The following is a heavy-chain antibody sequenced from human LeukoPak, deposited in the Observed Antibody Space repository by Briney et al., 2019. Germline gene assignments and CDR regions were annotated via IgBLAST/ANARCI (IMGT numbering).Heavy chain of an antibody. J-gene: IGHJ4*02. D-gene: IGHD1-26*01. Sequence: GGSLRLSCAGPEFIFTTSLIHWVRQAPGKGLEWVTLIANDGREIYYSDSVKGRFTISRDHSEKRVYLQMNNLRTEDTAVYFCAEEIGRSGGYDYWGQGTLVTVSS. CDR1: EFIFTTSL. V-gene: IGHV3-30*04. CDR3: AEEIGRSGGYDY. CDR2: IANDGREI.